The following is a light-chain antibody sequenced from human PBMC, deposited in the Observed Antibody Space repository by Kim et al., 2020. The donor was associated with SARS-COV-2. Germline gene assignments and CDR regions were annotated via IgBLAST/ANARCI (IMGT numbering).Light chain of an antibody. CDR2: KTS. CDR3: HQYGASSYT. Sequence: LSPVERATLSCRASQSLGTSYLAWYQQKPGQAPRLLMYKTSTRATGIPDRFSGSGSGTDFTLTIRRVEPEDFAVYYCHQYGASSYTFGQGTKLEI. J-gene: IGKJ2*01. V-gene: IGKV3-20*01. CDR1: QSLGTSY.